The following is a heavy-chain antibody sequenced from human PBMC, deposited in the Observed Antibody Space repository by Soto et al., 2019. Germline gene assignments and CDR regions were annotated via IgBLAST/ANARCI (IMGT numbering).Heavy chain of an antibody. CDR2: IWNDGSKQ. CDR3: ARDDDYEANAIDL. J-gene: IGHJ5*02. D-gene: IGHD4-17*01. Sequence: QVQLVESGGGVVQPGRSLRLSCVASGFTFSRYGMHWVRQAPGKGLEWVAVIWNDGSKQVYDDSVKGRFTISRDNSKNTLYLEMDSLRDEDTSVYYCARDDDYEANAIDLWGQGTLVNVSS. V-gene: IGHV3-33*01. CDR1: GFTFSRYG.